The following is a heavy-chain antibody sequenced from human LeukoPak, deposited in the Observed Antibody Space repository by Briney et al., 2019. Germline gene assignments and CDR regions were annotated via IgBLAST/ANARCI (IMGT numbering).Heavy chain of an antibody. Sequence: GGSLRLSCAASGFTFSNYAMSSVRQAPGKGLEWVAAISGSGDSTYYADSVKGRFTVSRDNSKNTLYLQMIGLRAEDTALYYCAKPKAASSGTGPYCDLWGQGTLVTVSS. V-gene: IGHV3-23*01. CDR3: AKPKAASSGTGPYCDL. CDR2: ISGSGDST. J-gene: IGHJ4*02. CDR1: GFTFSNYA. D-gene: IGHD6-13*01.